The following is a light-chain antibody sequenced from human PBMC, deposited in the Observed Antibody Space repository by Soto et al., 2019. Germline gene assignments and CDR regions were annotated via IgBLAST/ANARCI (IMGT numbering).Light chain of an antibody. CDR2: GES. CDR3: QQYGSSPRT. CDR1: QSISSNY. J-gene: IGKJ1*01. V-gene: IGKV3-20*01. Sequence: EIVLTQSPGTLSMSPGERATLSCRASQSISSNYLAWYQQKHGQAPRLLIYGESSRATGIPDRFSGSGSGTDFTLTISRLEAEDFAVYYCQQYGSSPRTFGQGTKVEFK.